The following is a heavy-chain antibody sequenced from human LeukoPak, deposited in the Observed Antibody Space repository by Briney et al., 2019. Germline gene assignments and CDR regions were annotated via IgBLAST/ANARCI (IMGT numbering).Heavy chain of an antibody. CDR1: GGSISSYY. J-gene: IGHJ6*03. D-gene: IGHD3-10*01. Sequence: SETLSLTCTVSGGSISSYYWSWIRQSPGKGLECIGYIHYTGSTNYNPSLKSRVTISVETSKNQFSLKLSSVTAADTAVYYCARAYYYGSGSYYYYYYYYMDVWGKGTTVTVSS. CDR2: IHYTGST. V-gene: IGHV4-59*01. CDR3: ARAYYYGSGSYYYYYYYYMDV.